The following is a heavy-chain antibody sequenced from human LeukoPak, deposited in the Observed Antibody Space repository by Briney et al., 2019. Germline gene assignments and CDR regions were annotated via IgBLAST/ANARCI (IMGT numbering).Heavy chain of an antibody. CDR2: IKEDGSAK. CDR1: GFTFSNFW. D-gene: IGHD3-3*01. J-gene: IGHJ5*02. Sequence: GGSLRLSCAASGFTFSNFWMNWVRQAPGKGLEWVANIKEDGSAKYYVDSVKGRFTISRDNAKNSLYLQLNSLRAEDTAVYYCARGNYDFWSGYGLNWFDPWGQGTLVTVSS. CDR3: ARGNYDFWSGYGLNWFDP. V-gene: IGHV3-7*01.